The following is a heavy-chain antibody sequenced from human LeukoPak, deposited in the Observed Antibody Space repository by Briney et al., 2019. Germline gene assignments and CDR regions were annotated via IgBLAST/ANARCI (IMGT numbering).Heavy chain of an antibody. CDR1: GDSVSSNSAA. Sequence: SQTLSLTCAISGDSVSSNSAAWNWIRQSPSRGLEWLGRTYYRSKWYNDYAVSVKSRITINPDTPKNQFSLQLNSVTPEDTAVYYCARERVQQLAPNYYYYYGMDVWGQGTTVTVS. J-gene: IGHJ6*02. V-gene: IGHV6-1*01. CDR3: ARERVQQLAPNYYYYYGMDV. D-gene: IGHD6-13*01. CDR2: TYYRSKWYN.